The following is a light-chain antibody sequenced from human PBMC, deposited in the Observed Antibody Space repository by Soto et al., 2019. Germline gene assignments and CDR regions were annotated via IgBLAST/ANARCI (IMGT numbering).Light chain of an antibody. J-gene: IGKJ4*01. Sequence: EVVMTQSPATLSVSPGERATLSCRASRSVSSSLAWYRQRPGQAPRLLIYGASTRATGVPARFSRSGSGTEFTLTISSLQSEDFAIYYCQQYNDWPPLTFGGGTKVEI. V-gene: IGKV3-15*01. CDR2: GAS. CDR3: QQYNDWPPLT. CDR1: RSVSSS.